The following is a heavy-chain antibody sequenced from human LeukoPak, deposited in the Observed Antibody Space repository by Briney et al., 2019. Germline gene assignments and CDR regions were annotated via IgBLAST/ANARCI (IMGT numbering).Heavy chain of an antibody. CDR1: GFTFSSYW. D-gene: IGHD3-22*01. CDR2: IKQDGSEK. J-gene: IGHJ4*02. CDR3: ARGKDSSGYYPFDY. Sequence: GGSLRLSCAASGFTFSSYWMSWVRQAPGEGLEWVANIKQDGSEKYYVDSVKGRFTISRDNAKNSLYLQMNSLRAEDTAVYYCARGKDSSGYYPFDYWGQGTLVTVSS. V-gene: IGHV3-7*03.